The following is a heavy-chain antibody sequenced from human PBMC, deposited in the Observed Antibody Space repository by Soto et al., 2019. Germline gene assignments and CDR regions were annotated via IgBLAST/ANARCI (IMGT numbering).Heavy chain of an antibody. CDR1: GFTFSSYA. Sequence: GGSLRLSCAASGFTFSSYAMSWVRQAPGKGLEWVSAISGSGGSSYYADSVKGRFTISRDTSKNTLYLQMNSLRAEDTAVYYCAKHTGYSGYDNSVYWGQGTLVTVS. V-gene: IGHV3-23*01. D-gene: IGHD5-12*01. J-gene: IGHJ4*02. CDR3: AKHTGYSGYDNSVY. CDR2: ISGSGGSS.